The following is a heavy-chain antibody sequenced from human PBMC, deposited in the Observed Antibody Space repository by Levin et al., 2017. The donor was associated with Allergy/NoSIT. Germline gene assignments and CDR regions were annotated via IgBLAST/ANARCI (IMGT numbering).Heavy chain of an antibody. CDR1: GFTFSSYA. J-gene: IGHJ4*02. D-gene: IGHD3-16*02. V-gene: IGHV3-23*01. Sequence: LSLTCVVSGFTFSSYAMSWIRQTPDKGLEWISIISGESRTIYYADSVRGRFTISRDNSKNTLYLQMNSLTAEDTALYYCVSYRDGPYIHIAYWGQGTLVTVSS. CDR3: VSYRDGPYIHIAY. CDR2: ISGESRTI.